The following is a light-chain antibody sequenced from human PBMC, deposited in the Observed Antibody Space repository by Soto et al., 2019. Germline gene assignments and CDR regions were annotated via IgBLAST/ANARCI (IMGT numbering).Light chain of an antibody. CDR1: QDINNY. J-gene: IGKJ4*01. CDR3: QQSGNLPT. Sequence: DIQMTQSPSSLSASVGDRVTITCQASQDINNYLNWYQQKPGKAPKLLIYDASNLETGVPSRFSGSGSGTDFSFTISSLQPEDIATYYCQQSGNLPTCGGGTKVEIK. CDR2: DAS. V-gene: IGKV1-33*01.